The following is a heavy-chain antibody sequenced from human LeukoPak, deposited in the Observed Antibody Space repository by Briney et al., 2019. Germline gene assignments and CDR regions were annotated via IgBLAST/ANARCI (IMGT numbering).Heavy chain of an antibody. D-gene: IGHD4-23*01. CDR1: GGTFSSYA. J-gene: IGHJ4*02. Sequence: SVKVSCKASGGTFSSYAISWVRQAPGQGLEWMGGIIPIFGTANYAQKFQGRVTITANESTSTAYMELSSLRSEDTAVYYCARDYGGNSGLDCWGQGTLVTVSS. CDR2: IIPIFGTA. CDR3: ARDYGGNSGLDC. V-gene: IGHV1-69*01.